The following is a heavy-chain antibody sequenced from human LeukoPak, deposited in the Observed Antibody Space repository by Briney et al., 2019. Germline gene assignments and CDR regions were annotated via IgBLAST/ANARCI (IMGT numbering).Heavy chain of an antibody. CDR1: GVSIKTNSDY. V-gene: IGHV4-39*02. D-gene: IGHD6-19*01. CDR3: ATNGWYCLDH. J-gene: IGHJ1*01. CDR2: IYHVGGT. Sequence: ETLSLTCTVSGVSIKTNSDYWGWLRQTPGKGLEWIGSIYHVGGTYYNPSLKSRVTISVDKSNNHFSLRLTSVTAADTAVYYCATNGWYCLDHWGQGALVTVSS.